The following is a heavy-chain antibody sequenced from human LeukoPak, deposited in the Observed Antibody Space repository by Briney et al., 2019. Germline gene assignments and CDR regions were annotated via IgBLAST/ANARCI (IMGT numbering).Heavy chain of an antibody. CDR2: IYHSGST. D-gene: IGHD3-22*01. CDR3: ARDYPYYYDSSGYSEPFDY. Sequence: SETLSLTCTVSGYSISSGYYWGWIRQPPGKGLEWIGSIYHSGSTYYNPSLKSRVTISVDTSKNQFSLKLSSVTAADTAVYYCARDYPYYYDSSGYSEPFDYWGQGTLVTVSS. CDR1: GYSISSGYY. J-gene: IGHJ4*02. V-gene: IGHV4-38-2*02.